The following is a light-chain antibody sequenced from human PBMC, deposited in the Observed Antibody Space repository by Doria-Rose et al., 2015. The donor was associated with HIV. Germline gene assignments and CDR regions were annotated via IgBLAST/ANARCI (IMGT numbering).Light chain of an antibody. CDR1: QSFSSTY. CDR3: HQYGTSWT. V-gene: IGKV3-20*01. Sequence: EIVMTQSPGTLSLSPGERATLSCRASQSFSSTYLAWYQQKPCQAPSLLIYDGSTRSNGIPDRFSASGAGTDSTLRINRLEAEDFDLYYCHQYGTSWTFGQGTKVEI. CDR2: DGS. J-gene: IGKJ1*01.